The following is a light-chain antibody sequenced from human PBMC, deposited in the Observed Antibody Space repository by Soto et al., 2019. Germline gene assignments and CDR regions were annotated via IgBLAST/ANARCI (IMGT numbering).Light chain of an antibody. CDR2: KAS. V-gene: IGKV1-5*03. CDR3: QQYNSYSPT. Sequence: DIPMTQSPSTLSASVGDRVTITCRASQSISSWLAWYQQKSGKAPKVLIYKASSLESGVPSRFSGSGSGTEFTLTISSLQPDDFATYYCQQYNSYSPTFGQGTKVEIK. CDR1: QSISSW. J-gene: IGKJ1*01.